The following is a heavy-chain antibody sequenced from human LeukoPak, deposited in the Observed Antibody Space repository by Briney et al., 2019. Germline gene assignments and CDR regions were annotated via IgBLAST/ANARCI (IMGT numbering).Heavy chain of an antibody. D-gene: IGHD5-24*01. CDR3: ARGGPRWLQFIWGAFDI. V-gene: IGHV1-69*06. Sequence: SVKVSCKASGGTFSSYAISWVRQAPGQGLEWMGGIIPIFGTANYAQKFQGRVTITADKSTSTAYMELSSLRSEDTAVYYCARGGPRWLQFIWGAFDIWGQGTMVTVSS. CDR2: IIPIFGTA. J-gene: IGHJ3*02. CDR1: GGTFSSYA.